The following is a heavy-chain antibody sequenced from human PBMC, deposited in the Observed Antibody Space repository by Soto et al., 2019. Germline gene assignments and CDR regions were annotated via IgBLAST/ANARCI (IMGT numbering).Heavy chain of an antibody. CDR3: ARQRVIPGTPTNWFDP. CDR2: IYYNGST. CDR1: GYSVSSRSYF. V-gene: IGHV4-39*01. J-gene: IGHJ5*02. Sequence: SETLSLTCTVSGYSVSSRSYFWGWIRQPPGKGLEWIGTIYYNGSTYYNPSLKSRVTLSVDTSKNQFSLKLTSVTASDTALYYCARQRVIPGTPTNWFDPWGQGTLVTVSS. D-gene: IGHD2-15*01.